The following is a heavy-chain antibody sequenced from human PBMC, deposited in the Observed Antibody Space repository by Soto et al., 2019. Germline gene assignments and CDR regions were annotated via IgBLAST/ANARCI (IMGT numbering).Heavy chain of an antibody. V-gene: IGHV4-34*01. CDR2: INHSGST. CDR3: ARDTDAFDI. J-gene: IGHJ3*02. Sequence: QVQLQQWGAGLLKPSETLSLTCAVYGGSFSGYYWSWIRQPPGKGLEWIGEINHSGSTNYNPSLKSRVTISVDTSMNQFSLKLSAVAAADTAVYYCARDTDAFDIWGQGTMVTVSS. CDR1: GGSFSGYY. D-gene: IGHD5-18*01.